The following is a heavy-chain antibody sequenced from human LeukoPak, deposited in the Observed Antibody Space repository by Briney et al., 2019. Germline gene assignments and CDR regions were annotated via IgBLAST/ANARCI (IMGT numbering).Heavy chain of an antibody. V-gene: IGHV3-30*18. CDR2: ISYDGNHE. CDR1: GFTFWSYG. CDR3: AKDRRMMSSQYGMDV. Sequence: GGSLRLSCTASGFTFWSYGIHWVRQAPGKGLEWVAVISYDGNHEVYADSAKGRFTVSRDNSLNTVYLQMNSLRTEDTAVFYCAKDRRMMSSQYGMDVWGQGTTVTVSS. J-gene: IGHJ6*02. D-gene: IGHD6-6*01.